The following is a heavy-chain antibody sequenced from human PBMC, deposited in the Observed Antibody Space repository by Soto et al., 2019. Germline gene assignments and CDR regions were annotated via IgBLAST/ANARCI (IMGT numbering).Heavy chain of an antibody. CDR1: GGSISSFY. CDR3: ARHSPDFDWLSQFDY. CDR2: IFYFGST. D-gene: IGHD3-9*01. J-gene: IGHJ4*02. V-gene: IGHV4-59*08. Sequence: PSETLSLTSTVSGGSISSFYWSWIRQTPGKGLEWIGYIFYFGSTNYNPSLKSRVTLSIDTSKNQLSLKLSSVTAADTARYYCARHSPDFDWLSQFDYWGQGTLVTVSS.